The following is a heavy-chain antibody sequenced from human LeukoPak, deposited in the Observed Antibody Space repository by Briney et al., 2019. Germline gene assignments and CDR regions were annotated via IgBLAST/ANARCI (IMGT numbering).Heavy chain of an antibody. J-gene: IGHJ4*02. CDR1: GFTFSTYD. D-gene: IGHD7-27*01. CDR3: ARGVLYSFSDPGLAILGD. Sequence: GRSLRLSCAASGFTFSTYDMHWVCQAPGKGLEWVAVISYDGSNKYYADSVKGRFTISRDNSKNTLYLQMSNLRAEDTAVYYCARGVLYSFSDPGLAILGDWGQGTPVTVSS. CDR2: ISYDGSNK. V-gene: IGHV3-30*03.